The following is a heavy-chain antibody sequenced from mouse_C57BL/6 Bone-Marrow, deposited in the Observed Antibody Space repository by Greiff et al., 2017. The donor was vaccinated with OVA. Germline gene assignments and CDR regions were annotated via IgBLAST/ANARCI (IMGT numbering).Heavy chain of an antibody. CDR2: INPYNGDT. V-gene: IGHV1-20*01. D-gene: IGHD1-1*01. CDR3: ARNYYGSSYDYCDY. CDR1: GYSFTGYF. J-gene: IGHJ2*01. Sequence: VQLQQSGPELVKPGDSVKISCKASGYSFTGYFMNWVMQSHGKSLEWIGRINPYNGDTFYNQKFKGKATLTVDKSSSTAHMELRSLTSEDSAVYYCARNYYGSSYDYCDYWGQGTTLTVSS.